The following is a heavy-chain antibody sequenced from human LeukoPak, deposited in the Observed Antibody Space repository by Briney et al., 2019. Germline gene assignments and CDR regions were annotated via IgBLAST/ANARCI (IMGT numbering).Heavy chain of an antibody. Sequence: GGSLRLSCAASGFSFNSFGMNWVRQAPGKGLEWVSAISGSGGSTYYADSVKGRFTISRDNSKNTLYLQMNSLRAEDTAVYYCAKDQEDVLRYFDWLLNVYYFDYWGQGTLVTVSS. V-gene: IGHV3-23*01. CDR2: ISGSGGST. CDR3: AKDQEDVLRYFDWLLNVYYFDY. D-gene: IGHD3-9*01. CDR1: GFSFNSFG. J-gene: IGHJ4*02.